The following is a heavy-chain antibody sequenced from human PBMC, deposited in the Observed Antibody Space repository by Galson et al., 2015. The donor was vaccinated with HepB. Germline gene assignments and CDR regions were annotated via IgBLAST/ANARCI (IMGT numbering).Heavy chain of an antibody. V-gene: IGHV5-10-1*01. Sequence: QSGAEVKKPGESLRISCKGSGYNFTSYWISWVRQMPGKGPEWMGKIDPSDSYSNYSPSFQGHVTISADKSISTAYLQWSSLKASDTAMYYCARSSNDYSKEGYWGQGTLVTVSS. D-gene: IGHD4-11*01. CDR3: ARSSNDYSKEGY. CDR2: IDPSDSYS. CDR1: GYNFTSYW. J-gene: IGHJ4*02.